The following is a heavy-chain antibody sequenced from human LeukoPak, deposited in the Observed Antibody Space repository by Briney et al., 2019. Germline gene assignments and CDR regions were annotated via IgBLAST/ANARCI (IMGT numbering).Heavy chain of an antibody. CDR3: AREGRAEIDY. V-gene: IGHV3-21*01. Sequence: GGSLRLSCAASGFTFNSYAMSWVRQAPGKGLEWVSSISSSGMYIYYADTMKGRFTISRDNAMNSASLQMTSLGAADTAVYYCAREGRAEIDYWGQGTLVTVSS. J-gene: IGHJ4*02. D-gene: IGHD5-24*01. CDR1: GFTFNSYA. CDR2: ISSSGMYI.